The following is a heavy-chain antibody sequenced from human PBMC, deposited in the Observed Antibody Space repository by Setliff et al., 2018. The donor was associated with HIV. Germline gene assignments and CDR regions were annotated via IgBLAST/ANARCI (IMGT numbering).Heavy chain of an antibody. V-gene: IGHV4-39*07. CDR1: GGSIYGSDYY. J-gene: IGHJ6*03. Sequence: SGGSIYGSDYYWGWIRQPPGKGLESIGSIYHSGSTKYNPSLKSRVTISVDTSKNQFSLKLSSVTAADTAVYYCARGTAYYNFWSGYSQDYYYYMDVWGKGTTVTVSS. CDR3: ARGTAYYNFWSGYSQDYYYYMDV. D-gene: IGHD3-3*01. CDR2: IYHSGST.